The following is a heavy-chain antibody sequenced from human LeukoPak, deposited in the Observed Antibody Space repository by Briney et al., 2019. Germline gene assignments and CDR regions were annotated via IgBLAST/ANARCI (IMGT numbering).Heavy chain of an antibody. V-gene: IGHV4-59*01. Sequence: SETLSLTCNVSGGSISNYYWSWIRQPPGKGLEWIGYMYHTGHTMYNSSLKSRVTISVDTSKNQFSLKLSSVTAADTAVYYCARSDYYFDYWGQGTLVTVSS. CDR1: GGSISNYY. D-gene: IGHD2-21*01. CDR3: ARSDYYFDY. J-gene: IGHJ4*02. CDR2: MYHTGHT.